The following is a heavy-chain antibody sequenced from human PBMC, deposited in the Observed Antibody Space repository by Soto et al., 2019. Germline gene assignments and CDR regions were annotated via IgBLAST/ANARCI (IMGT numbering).Heavy chain of an antibody. D-gene: IGHD4-4*01. V-gene: IGHV3-21*06. J-gene: IGHJ4*02. CDR2: ISGSGNYT. Sequence: EVQLVESGGGLVKPGGSLKLSCAASGFAFSTYSMSWVRQAPGKGLEWVSSISGSGNYTHYADFLRGRFTISRDNAKTSLFLQMDSLRAEDTAVYYCARECINNYNEFYFDSWGQGTVVTVSS. CDR3: ARECINNYNEFYFDS. CDR1: GFAFSTYS.